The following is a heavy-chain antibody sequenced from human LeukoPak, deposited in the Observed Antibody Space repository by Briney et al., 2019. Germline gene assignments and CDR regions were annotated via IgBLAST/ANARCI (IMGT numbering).Heavy chain of an antibody. V-gene: IGHV7-4-1*02. Sequence: ASVKVSCKASGYTFTSYAMNWARQAPGQGLEWMGWINTNTGNPTYAQGFTGRFVFSLDTSVSTAYLQISSLKAEDTAVYYCARDPWYGGNSGEAFDIWGQGTMVTVSS. CDR2: INTNTGNP. CDR3: ARDPWYGGNSGEAFDI. D-gene: IGHD4-23*01. CDR1: GYTFTSYA. J-gene: IGHJ3*02.